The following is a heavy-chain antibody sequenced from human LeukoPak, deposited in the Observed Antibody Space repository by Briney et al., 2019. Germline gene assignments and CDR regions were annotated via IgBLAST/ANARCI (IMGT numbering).Heavy chain of an antibody. Sequence: GGSLRLSCAASGFSLSSYDMNWVRQAPGKGLEWVSSITSSSSYISYADSVKGRFTISRDNAKNSLYLQMRSLRAEDTAVYYCARVGQWLVLYYYGMDVWGQGTTVTVSS. D-gene: IGHD6-19*01. CDR2: ITSSSSYI. CDR3: ARVGQWLVLYYYGMDV. CDR1: GFSLSSYD. J-gene: IGHJ6*02. V-gene: IGHV3-21*01.